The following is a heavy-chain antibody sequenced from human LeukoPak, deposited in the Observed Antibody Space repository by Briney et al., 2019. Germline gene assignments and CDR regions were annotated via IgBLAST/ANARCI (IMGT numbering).Heavy chain of an antibody. V-gene: IGHV1-69*05. Sequence: SVKVSCKASGGTFSSYAISWVRLAPGQGLEWMGRIIPIFGTANYAQKFQGRVTITTDESTSTAYMELSSLRSEDTAVYYCARAPITGTTFDYWGQGTLVTVSS. CDR2: IIPIFGTA. CDR1: GGTFSSYA. CDR3: ARAPITGTTFDY. J-gene: IGHJ4*02. D-gene: IGHD1-20*01.